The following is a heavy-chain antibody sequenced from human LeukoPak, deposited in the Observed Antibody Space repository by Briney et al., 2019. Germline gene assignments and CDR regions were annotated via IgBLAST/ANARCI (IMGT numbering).Heavy chain of an antibody. Sequence: ASETLSLTCGVYGGSFTNYYWSWIRQPPGKGLEWIGYIYYSGSTNYNPSLKSRVTISVDTSKNQFSLKLSSVTAADTAVYYCARLPNHGDEDYWGQGTLVTVSS. J-gene: IGHJ4*02. CDR3: ARLPNHGDEDY. D-gene: IGHD4-17*01. V-gene: IGHV4-59*01. CDR1: GGSFTNYY. CDR2: IYYSGST.